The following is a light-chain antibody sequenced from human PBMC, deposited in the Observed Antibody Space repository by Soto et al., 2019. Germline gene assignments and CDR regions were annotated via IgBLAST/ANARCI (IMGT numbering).Light chain of an antibody. CDR1: QSVSTN. CDR3: QQYHNWPPLT. CDR2: GAS. V-gene: IGKV3-15*01. Sequence: EVVMTQSPATLSVSPGERATXSCRASQSVSTNLAWYQHKTGQAPRLLIYGASTRATDTPARFSGSGSGTEFTLTISGLQSEDFAIYYCQQYHNWPPLTFGGGTTVEIK. J-gene: IGKJ4*01.